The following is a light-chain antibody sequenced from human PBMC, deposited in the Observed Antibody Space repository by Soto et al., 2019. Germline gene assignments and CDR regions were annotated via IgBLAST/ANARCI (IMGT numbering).Light chain of an antibody. CDR2: LAS. CDR1: QSLLHSNGYVY. V-gene: IGKV2-28*01. CDR3: MQALHTPR. J-gene: IGKJ1*01. Sequence: EIVVTQSPLSLPVTPGEPASISCRSSQSLLHSNGYVYLDWYLQKPGQSPQLLIYLASNRASGVPDRFSGSGSGTDFTLKISRVEAEDIGIYYCMQALHTPRFGQGTKVEIK.